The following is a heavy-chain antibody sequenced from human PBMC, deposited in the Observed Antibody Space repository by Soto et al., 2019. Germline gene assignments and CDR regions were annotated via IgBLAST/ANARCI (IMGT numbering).Heavy chain of an antibody. CDR2: IIPIFGTA. V-gene: IGHV1-69*13. D-gene: IGHD6-19*01. Sequence: VEVTCKACGGSFSSYAISWVRQAKAQGLEWMGGIIPIFGTANYAQKFQGRVTITADESTSTAYMELSSLRSEDTAVYYCARQAVAVDYWGQGTLVTVSS. CDR3: ARQAVAVDY. J-gene: IGHJ4*02. CDR1: GGSFSSYA.